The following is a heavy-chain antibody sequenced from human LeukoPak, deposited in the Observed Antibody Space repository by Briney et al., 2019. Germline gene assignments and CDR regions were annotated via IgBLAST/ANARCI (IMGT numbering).Heavy chain of an antibody. J-gene: IGHJ3*02. D-gene: IGHD3-22*01. CDR2: IIPIFGTA. CDR3: AGSSGNNRIAFDI. Sequence: ASVKLPCKASGGTFSSYAISWVRQAPGQGLEWMGGIIPIFGTANYAQKFQARVTITADEATSTAYMEVSRVRSDDTAVYYCAGSSGNNRIAFDIWGQGTMVTVSS. CDR1: GGTFSSYA. V-gene: IGHV1-69*13.